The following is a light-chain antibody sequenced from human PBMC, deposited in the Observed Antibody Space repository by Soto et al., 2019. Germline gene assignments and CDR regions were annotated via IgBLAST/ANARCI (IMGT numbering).Light chain of an antibody. CDR2: GAF. V-gene: IGKV1-12*01. J-gene: IGKJ1*01. Sequence: DIPMTQYPSSVAAAVGDRVTITCRASQGISTWLAWYQHKPGTAPKLLIFGAFSLQRGVPSRFAGSGSGTDFTLTIKSLQPEDVATYYCQQVTTFPRTFGQGTKVE. CDR3: QQVTTFPRT. CDR1: QGISTW.